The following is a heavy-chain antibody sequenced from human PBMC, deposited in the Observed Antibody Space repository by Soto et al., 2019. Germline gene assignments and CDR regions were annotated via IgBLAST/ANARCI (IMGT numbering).Heavy chain of an antibody. D-gene: IGHD3-3*01. Sequence: SETLSLTCTVSGGSISSSSYYCSWIRQHPGKGLEWIGYIYNNVATYYSPSLKSRVTISVDTSKNQFSPRLSSVTAADTAMYYCAISRSGTLDDWGQGTLVTVSS. CDR3: AISRSGTLDD. V-gene: IGHV4-31*03. J-gene: IGHJ4*02. CDR1: GGSISSSSYY. CDR2: IYNNVAT.